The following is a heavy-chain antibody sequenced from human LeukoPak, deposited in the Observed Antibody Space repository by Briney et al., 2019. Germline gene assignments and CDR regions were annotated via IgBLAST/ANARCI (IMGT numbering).Heavy chain of an antibody. D-gene: IGHD1-26*01. CDR3: GADPGDY. CDR2: IKQDGSEE. CDR1: GFTFSTYW. Sequence: PGGSLRLSCVASGFTFSTYWMSWVRQAPGKGLEWVANIKQDGSEEYYVDSVKGRFNISRDNAKNSLFLQMNSLRDEDTAVYYCGADPGDYWGQGTLVTVSS. V-gene: IGHV3-7*01. J-gene: IGHJ4*02.